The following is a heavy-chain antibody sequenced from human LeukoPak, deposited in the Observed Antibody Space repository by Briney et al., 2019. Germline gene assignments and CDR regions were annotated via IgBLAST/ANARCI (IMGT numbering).Heavy chain of an antibody. D-gene: IGHD6-6*01. CDR1: RFTFSNAW. CDR3: TTDQLAASTDY. V-gene: IGHV3-15*01. J-gene: IGHJ4*02. CDR2: IRSKADGGTT. Sequence: GGSLRLSCAASRFTFSNAWMSWVRQAPGKGLEWVGRIRSKADGGTTDYAAPVKGRFTMSRDDSKNTLYLQMNSLKTEDTAVYYCTTDQLAASTDYWGQGTLVTVSS.